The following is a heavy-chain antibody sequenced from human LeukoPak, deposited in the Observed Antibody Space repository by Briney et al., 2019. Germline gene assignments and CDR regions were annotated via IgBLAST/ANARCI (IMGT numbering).Heavy chain of an antibody. D-gene: IGHD6-13*01. V-gene: IGHV3-30*01. CDR3: ARDPVAASQRGYFDY. CDR2: MSYDGSNK. Sequence: GGFLRLSCAASGFTFSSYAMHWVRQAPGKGLEWVAVMSYDGSNKYYADSVKGRFTISRDNSKNTLYLQMNSLRAEDTAVYYCARDPVAASQRGYFDYWGQGTLVTVSS. CDR1: GFTFSSYA. J-gene: IGHJ4*02.